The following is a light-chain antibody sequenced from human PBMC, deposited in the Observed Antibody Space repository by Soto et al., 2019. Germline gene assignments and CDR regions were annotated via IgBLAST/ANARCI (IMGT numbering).Light chain of an antibody. CDR2: DAS. CDR1: QSVSGY. CDR3: QQRSNWPFT. Sequence: EIVLTQSPATLSLSPGERATLSCRASQSVSGYLAWYQQKPGQAPPLLIYDASNRATGIPARFSGSGSGTDFTLTISSLEPGDFAVYYCQQRSNWPFTFGPGTTVDVK. J-gene: IGKJ3*01. V-gene: IGKV3-11*01.